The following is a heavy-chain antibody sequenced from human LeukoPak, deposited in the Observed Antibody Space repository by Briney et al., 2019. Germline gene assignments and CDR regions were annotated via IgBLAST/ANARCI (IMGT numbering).Heavy chain of an antibody. CDR1: GYTFTGYY. J-gene: IGHJ5*02. CDR3: ARDPFPCGGSCYYSMNWFDP. Sequence: ASVKVSCKASGYTFTGYYMHWVRQAPGQGLEWMGWINPNSGGTNYAQKFQGRVTMTRDTSISTAYMELSRLRSDDTAVYYCARDPFPCGGSCYYSMNWFDPWGQRTLVTVSS. CDR2: INPNSGGT. V-gene: IGHV1-2*02. D-gene: IGHD2-15*01.